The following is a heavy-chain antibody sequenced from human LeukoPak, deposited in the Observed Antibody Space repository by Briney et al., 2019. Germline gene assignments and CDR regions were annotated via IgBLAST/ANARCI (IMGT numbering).Heavy chain of an antibody. V-gene: IGHV4-34*01. CDR2: INHSGST. CDR3: ARDSSSSLDY. Sequence: KPSETLSLTCAVYGGSFSGYYWSWIRQPPGKGLEWIGEINHSGSTNYNPSLKSRVTISVDTSKNQFSLKLSSVTAAGTAVYYCARDSSSSLDYWGQGTLVTVSS. J-gene: IGHJ4*02. CDR1: GGSFSGYY. D-gene: IGHD6-6*01.